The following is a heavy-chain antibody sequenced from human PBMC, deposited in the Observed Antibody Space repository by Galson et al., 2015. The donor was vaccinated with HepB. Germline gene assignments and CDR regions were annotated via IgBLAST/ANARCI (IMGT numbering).Heavy chain of an antibody. CDR1: GFTFSSYN. V-gene: IGHV3-33*01. J-gene: IGHJ4*02. Sequence: SLRLSCAASGFTFSSYNLHWVRQASGKGLAWVAIVWYDPTYKYYADSVKGRFTVSRDSSKNTLYLQMNSLRVDDTAVDYCARDRHPWHIDYWGQGTLVTVSS. CDR3: ARDRHPWHIDY. D-gene: IGHD5-12*01. CDR2: VWYDPTYK.